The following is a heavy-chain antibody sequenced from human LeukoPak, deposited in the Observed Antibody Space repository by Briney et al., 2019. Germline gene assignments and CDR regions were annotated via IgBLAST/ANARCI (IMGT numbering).Heavy chain of an antibody. J-gene: IGHJ4*02. CDR2: ISASGRSI. V-gene: IGHV3-48*03. CDR3: APHCSSASCPDY. D-gene: IGHD2-2*01. CDR1: GFTFSSYE. Sequence: GGSLRLSCVASGFTFSSYEMNWVRQAPGKGLEWVSYISASGRSIYYADSVKGRFIISRDIARNSLYLQMNSLRTEDTSVYYCAPHCSSASCPDYWGQGTLVAVSS.